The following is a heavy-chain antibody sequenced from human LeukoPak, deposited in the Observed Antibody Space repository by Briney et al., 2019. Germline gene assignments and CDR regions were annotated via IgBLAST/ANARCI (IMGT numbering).Heavy chain of an antibody. CDR2: IKYDSSTI. D-gene: IGHD5-24*01. V-gene: IGHV3-48*04. CDR1: GFAFNIYS. J-gene: IGHJ3*02. CDR3: VRDGREGFDI. Sequence: GGSLRLSCVASGFAFNIYSMNWVRQAQGKGLGWVSYIKYDSSTIYYGDSVKGRFTISRDNVKNSLYLQVSSLRAEDTAVYYCVRDGREGFDIWGHGTLVIVSS.